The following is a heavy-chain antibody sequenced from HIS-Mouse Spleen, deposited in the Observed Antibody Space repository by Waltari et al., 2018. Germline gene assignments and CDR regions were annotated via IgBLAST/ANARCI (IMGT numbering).Heavy chain of an antibody. V-gene: IGHV3-7*01. CDR1: GFTFSSYW. CDR2: IKKDGSEK. J-gene: IGHJ4*02. D-gene: IGHD6-19*01. CDR3: AKASSGWLDY. Sequence: EVQLVESGGGLVQPGGSLRLSCAASGFTFSSYWMSWVRQAPGKGLEWVANIKKDGSEKYYVDCVKGRFTISRDNAKNSLYLQMNSLRAEDTAVYYCAKASSGWLDYWGQGTLVTVSS.